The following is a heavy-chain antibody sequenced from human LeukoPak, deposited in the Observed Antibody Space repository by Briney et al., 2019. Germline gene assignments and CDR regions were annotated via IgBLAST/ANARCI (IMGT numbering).Heavy chain of an antibody. D-gene: IGHD3-22*01. CDR3: SRDANYYDSSRHYFDAFDI. CDR2: IRAVGSAN. V-gene: IGHV3-7*01. Sequence: PGGSRRLSCAAAELTFSKNWMTWVRKAPGKGLEWVAKIRAVGSANYLLDSVKGRFTISRDNVKNSLSLEMNNLRAEDTAVYYCSRDANYYDSSRHYFDAFDIWGQGTMVTVSS. CDR1: ELTFSKNW. J-gene: IGHJ3*02.